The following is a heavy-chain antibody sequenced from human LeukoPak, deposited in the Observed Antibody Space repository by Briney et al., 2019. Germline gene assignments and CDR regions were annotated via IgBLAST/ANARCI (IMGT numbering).Heavy chain of an antibody. J-gene: IGHJ4*02. CDR3: ARGGAGSAYYFDY. CDR1: GFTFSTYG. D-gene: IGHD2-15*01. CDR2: IRYDGSNK. V-gene: IGHV3-30*02. Sequence: PGGSLRLSCAASGFTFSTYGMHWVRQAPGEGLEEVAFIRYDGSNKYYADSVKGRFTISRDNSKNTLYLQMNSLRAEDTAVYYCARGGAGSAYYFDYWGQGTLVTVSS.